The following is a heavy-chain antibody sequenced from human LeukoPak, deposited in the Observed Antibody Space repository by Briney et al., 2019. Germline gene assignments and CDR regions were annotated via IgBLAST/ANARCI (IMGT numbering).Heavy chain of an antibody. V-gene: IGHV4-38-2*02. D-gene: IGHD3-22*01. J-gene: IGHJ4*02. CDR3: ARSALINYYDSSGYFDY. CDR2: IYYSGST. CDR1: GYSISSGYY. Sequence: SETLSLTCTVSGYSISSGYYWGWIRQPPGKGLEWIGSIYYSGSTYYNPSLKSRVTISVDTSKNQFSLKLSSVTAADTAVYYCARSALINYYDSSGYFDYWGQGTLVTVSS.